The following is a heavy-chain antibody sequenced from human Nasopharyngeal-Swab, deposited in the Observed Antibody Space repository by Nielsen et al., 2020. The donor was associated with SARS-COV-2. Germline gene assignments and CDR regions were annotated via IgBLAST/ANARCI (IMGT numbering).Heavy chain of an antibody. D-gene: IGHD3-10*01. Sequence: RQAPGKGPEWIGEINHSGSTNYNPSLKSRVTISVDTSKNQFSLKLSSVTAADTAVYYCARGRGGWLGVNWFDPWGQGTLVTVSS. V-gene: IGHV4-34*01. J-gene: IGHJ5*02. CDR2: INHSGST. CDR3: ARGRGGWLGVNWFDP.